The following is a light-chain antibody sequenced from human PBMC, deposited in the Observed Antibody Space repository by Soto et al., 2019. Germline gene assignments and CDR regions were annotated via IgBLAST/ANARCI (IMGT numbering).Light chain of an antibody. CDR2: ANS. Sequence: QSVLTQPPSVSGTPGQRVTISCTGTSANIGAGYDVHWYQQVPGTAPKLLIYANSNRPSGVPDRFSGSTSGPSASLAIIGLQAEDEADYYCQSSDSSLGGHVVFGGGTKLTVL. CDR1: SANIGAGYD. J-gene: IGLJ2*01. CDR3: QSSDSSLGGHVV. V-gene: IGLV1-40*01.